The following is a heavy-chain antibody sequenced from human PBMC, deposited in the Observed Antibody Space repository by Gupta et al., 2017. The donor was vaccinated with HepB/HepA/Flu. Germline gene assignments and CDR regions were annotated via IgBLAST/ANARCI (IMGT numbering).Heavy chain of an antibody. V-gene: IGHV4-59*01. J-gene: IGHJ2*01. CDR1: GDSISSYY. Sequence: QVQLQESGPGLVKPSETLSLTCTVSGDSISSYYWSWIRQPPGKGLEWIGYLYYSGSNNYNPALKSRVTILVDTSKNQFSLKLSSVTTADTAVYYCARGPAKNWYFDLWGRGTLVTVSS. CDR2: LYYSGSN. CDR3: ARGPAKNWYFDL.